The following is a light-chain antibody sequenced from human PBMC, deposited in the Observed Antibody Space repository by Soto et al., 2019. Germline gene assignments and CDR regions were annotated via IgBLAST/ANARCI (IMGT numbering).Light chain of an antibody. CDR2: GAS. Sequence: PGERVTLSCRASQSVSSSYLTWYQQKPGQAPRLLIYGASTRATGIPARFSGSGSGTEFTLTISSLQSEDFAVYYCQQYNNWPLTFGGGTKVDNK. CDR1: QSVSSSY. CDR3: QQYNNWPLT. V-gene: IGKV3-15*01. J-gene: IGKJ4*01.